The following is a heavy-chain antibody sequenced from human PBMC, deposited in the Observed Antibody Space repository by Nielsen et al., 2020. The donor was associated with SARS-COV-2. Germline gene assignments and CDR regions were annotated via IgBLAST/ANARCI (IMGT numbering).Heavy chain of an antibody. J-gene: IGHJ6*02. CDR1: GFTFSSYA. CDR2: ISYDGSNK. V-gene: IGHV3-30-3*01. D-gene: IGHD3-10*01. CDR3: ARDPSLWFGEYPTDYYGMDV. Sequence: GGSLRLSCAASGFTFSSYAMHWVRQAPGKGLEWVAVISYDGSNKYYADSVKGRFTISRDNSKNTLYLQMNSLRAEDTAVYYCARDPSLWFGEYPTDYYGMDVWGQGTTVTVSS.